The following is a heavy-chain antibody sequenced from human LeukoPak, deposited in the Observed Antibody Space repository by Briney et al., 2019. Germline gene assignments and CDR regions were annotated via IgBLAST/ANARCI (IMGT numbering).Heavy chain of an antibody. CDR2: IWYDGSNK. D-gene: IGHD3-22*01. V-gene: IGHV3-33*08. CDR3: ARDTYLYYYDSSGYSAGGGPDY. Sequence: PGGSLRLSCGASGFTFSSYGMHWVRQAPGKGLEWVAVIWYDGSNKYYADSVKGRFTISRDNSKNTLYLQMNSLRAEDTAVYYCARDTYLYYYDSSGYSAGGGPDYWGQGTLVTVSS. J-gene: IGHJ4*02. CDR1: GFTFSSYG.